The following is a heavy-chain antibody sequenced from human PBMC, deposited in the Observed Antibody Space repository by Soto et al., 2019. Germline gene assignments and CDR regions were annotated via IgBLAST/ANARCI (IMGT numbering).Heavy chain of an antibody. CDR2: INPSGGST. Sequence: ASVKVSCKASGYTFTSYYMHWVRQAPGQGLEWMGIINPSGGSTSYPQKFQGRVTMTRDTSTSTVYMELSSLRSEDTAMYYCAFMITFGDPRSMDVWGQGTTVTVSS. V-gene: IGHV1-46*01. CDR1: GYTFTSYY. J-gene: IGHJ6*02. CDR3: AFMITFGDPRSMDV. D-gene: IGHD3-16*01.